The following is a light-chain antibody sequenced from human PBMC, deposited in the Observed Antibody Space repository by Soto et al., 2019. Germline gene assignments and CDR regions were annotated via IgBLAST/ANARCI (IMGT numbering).Light chain of an antibody. Sequence: QLVLTQSPSASASLGASVKLTCALSSGHSSYAIAWHQQQPEKGPRYLMKLNTVGSHSKGDGIPDRFSGSTSGAECYLTISSLQSEDEADYYCQTWGTGIGVFGGGTKLTVL. CDR1: SGHSSYA. CDR3: QTWGTGIGV. CDR2: LNTVGSH. V-gene: IGLV4-69*01. J-gene: IGLJ2*01.